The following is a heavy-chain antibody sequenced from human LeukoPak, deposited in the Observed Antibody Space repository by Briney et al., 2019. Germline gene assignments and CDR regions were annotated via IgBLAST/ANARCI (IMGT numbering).Heavy chain of an antibody. CDR1: GVSLNGYY. CDR2: INHSGRT. V-gene: IGHV4-34*01. Sequence: PSETLSLTCAVSGVSLNGYYWGWIRQTPGKGLEWIGEINHSGRTNYNPSLKSRATISVDTSKNQFSLKLSSVTAADTAVYYCAARGFRRNPRDYWGQGTLVTVSS. CDR3: AARGFRRNPRDY. D-gene: IGHD5-18*01. J-gene: IGHJ4*02.